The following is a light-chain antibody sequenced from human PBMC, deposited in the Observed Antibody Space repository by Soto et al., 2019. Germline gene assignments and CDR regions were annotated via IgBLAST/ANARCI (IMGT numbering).Light chain of an antibody. V-gene: IGKV1-39*01. J-gene: IGKJ1*01. CDR1: QSISSY. CDR3: QQYNHWPLM. CDR2: AAS. Sequence: DIQMTQSPSSLSASVGDRVTITCRASQSISSYLNWYQQKPGKAPKVLIYAASTLQSGVPSRFSGSGSGTDFTLTISSLQPEDFAVYYCQQYNHWPLMFGQGTKVDIK.